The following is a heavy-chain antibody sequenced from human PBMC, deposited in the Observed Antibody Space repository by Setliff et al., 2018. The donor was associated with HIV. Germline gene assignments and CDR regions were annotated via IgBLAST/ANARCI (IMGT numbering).Heavy chain of an antibody. J-gene: IGHJ4*02. D-gene: IGHD1-1*01. V-gene: IGHV4-59*01. CDR2: TFYSGST. CDR1: GGSISSYY. CDR3: ASAGSGTRAPPRY. Sequence: ETLSLTCTVSGGSISSYYWSWIRQPPGEGLEWIGYTFYSGSTNYNPSLKSRVTISLDTSKNQFSLKLTSVTAADTAVYYCASAGSGTRAPPRYWGQGTLVTVSS.